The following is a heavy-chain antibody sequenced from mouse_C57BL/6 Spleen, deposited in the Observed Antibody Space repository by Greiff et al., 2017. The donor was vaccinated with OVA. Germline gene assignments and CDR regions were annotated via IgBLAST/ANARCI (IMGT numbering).Heavy chain of an antibody. Sequence: QVQLKESGAELVRPGASVTLSCKASGYTFTDYEMHWVKQTPVHGLEWIGAIDPETGGTAYNQKFKGKAILTADKSSSTAYMELRSLTSEDSAVYYCTRGLYGFYAMDYWGQGTSVTVSS. CDR3: TRGLYGFYAMDY. V-gene: IGHV1-15*01. D-gene: IGHD2-2*01. J-gene: IGHJ4*01. CDR1: GYTFTDYE. CDR2: IDPETGGT.